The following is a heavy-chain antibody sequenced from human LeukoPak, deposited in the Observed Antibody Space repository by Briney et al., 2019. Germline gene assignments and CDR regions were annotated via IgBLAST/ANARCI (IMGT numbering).Heavy chain of an antibody. CDR3: ARSMSKTYYSYMDV. Sequence: GGSLRLSCAASGFTFSSYAMHWVRQAPGKGLEYVSTISSNGGSTYYANSVKGRFTISRDNSKNTLYLQMGSLRAEDMAVYYCARSMSKTYYSYMDVWGTGTPVTVSS. V-gene: IGHV3-64*01. J-gene: IGHJ6*03. CDR2: ISSNGGST. CDR1: GFTFSSYA.